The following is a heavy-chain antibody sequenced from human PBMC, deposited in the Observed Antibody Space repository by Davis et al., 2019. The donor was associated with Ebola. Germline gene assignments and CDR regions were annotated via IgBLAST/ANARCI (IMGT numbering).Heavy chain of an antibody. V-gene: IGHV3-13*01. D-gene: IGHD2-2*02. CDR3: ARGHCSSTSCYTEGGDYYYGMDV. CDR2: IGTAGDT. J-gene: IGHJ6*02. Sequence: GESLKISCAASGFTFSSYDMHWVRQATGKGLEWVSAIGTAGDTYYPGSVKGRFTISRENAKNSLYLQMNSLRAGDTAVYYCARGHCSSTSCYTEGGDYYYGMDVWGQGTTVTVSS. CDR1: GFTFSSYD.